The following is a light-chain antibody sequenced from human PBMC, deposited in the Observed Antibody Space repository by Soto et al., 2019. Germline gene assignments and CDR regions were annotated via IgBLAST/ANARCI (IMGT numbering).Light chain of an antibody. CDR2: VGS. CDR3: QQYDSSPIT. CDR1: QSVSRCY. Sequence: PGARTTLSCRASQSVSRCYLAWYQQKPGQAPRLLIYVGSSRASGIPDRFSGSGSGTDFTLTISSLQPEDFAVYYCQQYDSSPITFGQGTRLEI. V-gene: IGKV3-20*01. J-gene: IGKJ5*01.